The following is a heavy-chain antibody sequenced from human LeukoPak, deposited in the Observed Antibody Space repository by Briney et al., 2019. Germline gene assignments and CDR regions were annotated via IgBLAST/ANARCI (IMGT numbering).Heavy chain of an antibody. J-gene: IGHJ4*02. CDR3: ARQFGSGRLTMWSYYFDY. CDR2: IYYSGST. Sequence: SETLSLTCTVSGGSISSSSYYWGWIRQPPGKGLEWIGSIYYSGSTYYNPSLKSRVTISVDTSKNQFSLKLSSVTAADTAVYYCARQFGSGRLTMWSYYFDYWGQGTLVTVSS. CDR1: GGSISSSSYY. V-gene: IGHV4-39*01. D-gene: IGHD3-10*01.